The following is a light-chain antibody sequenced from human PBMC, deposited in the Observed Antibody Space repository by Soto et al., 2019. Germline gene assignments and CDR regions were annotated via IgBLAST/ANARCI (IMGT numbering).Light chain of an antibody. J-gene: IGLJ2*01. CDR2: EVI. Sequence: QSALTQPASMSGSPGQSITISCTGTSSDVGAYNFVSWYQQHPGRAPKLLIYEVINRPSGVSVRFSASKSGNTASLTISGLQAEDEAYYYCNSFTTSDTWVFGGGTKVTVL. CDR1: SSDVGAYNF. V-gene: IGLV2-14*01. CDR3: NSFTTSDTWV.